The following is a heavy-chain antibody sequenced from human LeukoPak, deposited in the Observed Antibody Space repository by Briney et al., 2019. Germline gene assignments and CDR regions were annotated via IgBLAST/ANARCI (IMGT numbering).Heavy chain of an antibody. D-gene: IGHD3-16*02. J-gene: IGHJ5*02. CDR2: IYYSGST. Sequence: SETLSLTCTVSGGSISSSSYYWGWIRQPPGKGLEWIGSIYYSGSTYYNPSLKSRVTISVDTSKNQFSLKLSSVTAADTAVYYCARGPRYDYVWGSYRPINWFDPWGQGTLVTVSS. CDR3: ARGPRYDYVWGSYRPINWFDP. V-gene: IGHV4-39*01. CDR1: GGSISSSSYY.